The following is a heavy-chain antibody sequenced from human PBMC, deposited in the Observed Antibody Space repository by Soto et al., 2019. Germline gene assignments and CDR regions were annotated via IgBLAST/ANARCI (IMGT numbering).Heavy chain of an antibody. CDR1: GYTFTSYG. CDR2: ISAYNGNT. J-gene: IGHJ3*02. CDR3: ARIRYSSSWTPPPLDAFDI. D-gene: IGHD6-13*01. V-gene: IGHV1-18*01. Sequence: ASVKVSCKASGYTFTSYGISWVRQAPGQGLEWMGWISAYNGNTNYAQKLQGRVTMTTDTSTSTAYMELRSPRSDDTAVYYCARIRYSSSWTPPPLDAFDIWGQGTMVTVSS.